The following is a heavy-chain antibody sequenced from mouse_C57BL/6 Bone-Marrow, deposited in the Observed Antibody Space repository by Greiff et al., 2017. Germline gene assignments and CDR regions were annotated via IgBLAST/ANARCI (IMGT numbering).Heavy chain of an antibody. Sequence: QVQLQPPGAELVKPGASVKLSCKASGYTFTSYWMHWVKQRPGQGLEWIGMIHPNSGSTNYNEKFKSKATLTVDKSSSTAYMQLSSLTSEDSAVYYCARTPRGLYYFDYWGQGTTLTVSS. CDR2: IHPNSGST. CDR1: GYTFTSYW. J-gene: IGHJ2*01. CDR3: ARTPRGLYYFDY. V-gene: IGHV1-64*01. D-gene: IGHD3-3*01.